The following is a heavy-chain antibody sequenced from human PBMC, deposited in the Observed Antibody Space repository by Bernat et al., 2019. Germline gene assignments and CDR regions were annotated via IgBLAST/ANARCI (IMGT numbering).Heavy chain of an antibody. D-gene: IGHD1-26*01. CDR2: ISGSGGST. J-gene: IGHJ4*02. CDR1: EFTFSSYA. V-gene: IGHV3-23*01. Sequence: EVQLLESGGGLVQSGGSLRLSCAASEFTFSSYAMSWVRQAPGKGLEWVSGISGSGGSTYYADSVKGRFTISRDNSKNTLFLQMNSLRAEDTAVYYCATTKVVGATMGEAGWGQGTLVTVSS. CDR3: ATTKVVGATMGEAG.